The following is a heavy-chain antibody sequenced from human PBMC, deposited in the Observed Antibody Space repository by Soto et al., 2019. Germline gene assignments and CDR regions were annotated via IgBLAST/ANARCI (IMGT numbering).Heavy chain of an antibody. CDR1: GGSISSSSFY. D-gene: IGHD3-22*01. CDR3: ARNSATYYYDSSGQWYFQY. V-gene: IGHV4-39*01. CDR2: IYYSGRT. J-gene: IGHJ1*01. Sequence: SETLSLTCTVSGGSISSSSFYWGWIRQPPGKGLEWIGSIYYSGRTYCNPSLKSRVTISVDTSKNQFSLKLNSVTAADTAVYYCARNSATYYYDSSGQWYFQYWGQGTLVTVSS.